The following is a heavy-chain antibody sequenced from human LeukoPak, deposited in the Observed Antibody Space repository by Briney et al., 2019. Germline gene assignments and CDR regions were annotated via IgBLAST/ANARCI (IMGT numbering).Heavy chain of an antibody. CDR3: AKDLSMVRGVIFDY. J-gene: IGHJ4*02. CDR1: GFTFSSYA. V-gene: IGHV3-23*01. CDR2: ISGSGGST. D-gene: IGHD3-10*01. Sequence: GGSLRLSCAASGFTFSSYAMSWVRQAPGKGLEWVSAISGSGGSTYYADSVKGRFTISRDNSKNTLYLQMNSLRAEDTTVYYCAKDLSMVRGVIFDYWGQGTLVTVSS.